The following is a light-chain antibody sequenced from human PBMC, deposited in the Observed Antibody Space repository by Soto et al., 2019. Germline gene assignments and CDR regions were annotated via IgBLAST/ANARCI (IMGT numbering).Light chain of an antibody. CDR3: QQYNSYSWT. V-gene: IGKV1-5*03. CDR2: KAS. CDR1: QSISSW. J-gene: IGKJ1*01. Sequence: DIQMTQSPSTLSASVGDRVTITCLASQSISSWLAWYQQKPGKAPKLLIYKASSLESGVPSRFSGSGSGTEFTLTISSLQPDDFATYYCQQYNSYSWTFGQGTKVDTK.